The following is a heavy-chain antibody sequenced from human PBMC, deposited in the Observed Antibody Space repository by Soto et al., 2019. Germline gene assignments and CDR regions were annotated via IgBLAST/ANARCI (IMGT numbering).Heavy chain of an antibody. D-gene: IGHD2-2*01. CDR1: GFTFSSYW. J-gene: IGHJ4*02. CDR3: ARVSREVVPAAIDY. Sequence: GGSLRLSCAASGFTFSSYWMHWVRQAPGKGLVWVSRINSDGSSTTYADSVKGRFTISRDNAKNTLYLQMTGLRAEDTAVYYCARVSREVVPAAIDYWGQGTLVTVSS. V-gene: IGHV3-74*01. CDR2: INSDGSST.